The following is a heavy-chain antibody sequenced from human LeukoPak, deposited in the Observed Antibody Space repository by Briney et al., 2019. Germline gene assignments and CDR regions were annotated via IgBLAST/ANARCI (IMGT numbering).Heavy chain of an antibody. V-gene: IGHV3-11*01. CDR3: AGEYYYDSSGYYRGSWFDP. CDR2: ISSSGSTI. CDR1: GFTFSDYY. D-gene: IGHD3-22*01. J-gene: IGHJ5*02. Sequence: MSGGSLRLSCAASGFTFSDYYMSWIRQAPGKGLEWVSYISSSGSTIYYADSVKGRSTISRDNAKNSLYLQMNSLRAEDTAVYYCAGEYYYDSSGYYRGSWFDPWGQGTLVTVSS.